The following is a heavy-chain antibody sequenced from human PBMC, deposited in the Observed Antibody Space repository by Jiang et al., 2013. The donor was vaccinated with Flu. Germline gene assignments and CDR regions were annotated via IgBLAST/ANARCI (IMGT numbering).Heavy chain of an antibody. D-gene: IGHD6-6*01. CDR3: ARDIDYGGGLIAARAGCAFDI. J-gene: IGHJ3*02. Sequence: GSSVKVSCKASGGTFSSYAISWVRQAPGQGLEWMGGIIPIFGTANYAQKFQGRVTITADESTSTAYMELSSLRSEDTAVYYCARDIDYGGGLIAARAGCAFDIWGQGTMVTVSS. CDR2: IIPIFGTA. CDR1: GGTFSSYA. V-gene: IGHV1-69*01.